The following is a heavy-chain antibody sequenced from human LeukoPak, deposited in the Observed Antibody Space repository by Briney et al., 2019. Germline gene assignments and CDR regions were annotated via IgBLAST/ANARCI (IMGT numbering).Heavy chain of an antibody. Sequence: GGSLRLSCAASGFNFDDYAMHWVRQAPGKGMEWDSGSSWNSGTIDYADSVRGRFTIPRANAKNSLYLQMNSLGAENTALYYCAKDGKQREYSHYDYLRDSWGQGTLVTVSS. D-gene: IGHD5-12*01. CDR3: AKDGKQREYSHYDYLRDS. CDR2: SSWNSGTI. V-gene: IGHV3-9*01. J-gene: IGHJ4*02. CDR1: GFNFDDYA.